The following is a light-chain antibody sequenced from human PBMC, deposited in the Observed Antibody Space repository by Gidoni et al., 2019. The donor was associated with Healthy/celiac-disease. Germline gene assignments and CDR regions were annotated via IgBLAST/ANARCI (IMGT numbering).Light chain of an antibody. J-gene: IGLJ2*01. Sequence: QSVLTQPPSASGTPGQRVTIPCSGSSSNIGSTTGNWYQQLPGTAPKLLIYSNNHRPSGVPDRCSGSKSGTSASLAISGLQSEDEADYYCAAWDDSLNGPVVFGGGTKLTVL. CDR1: SSNIGSTT. V-gene: IGLV1-44*01. CDR3: AAWDDSLNGPVV. CDR2: SNN.